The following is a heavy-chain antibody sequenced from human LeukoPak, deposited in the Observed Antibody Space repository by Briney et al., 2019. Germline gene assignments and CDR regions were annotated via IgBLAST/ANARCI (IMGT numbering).Heavy chain of an antibody. CDR2: ISSSGSTI. D-gene: IGHD6-19*01. J-gene: IGHJ4*02. V-gene: IGHV3-48*03. CDR1: GFTFSSYE. CDR3: ARDSSGWYRASDFDY. Sequence: GGSLRLSXAASGFTFSSYEMNWVRQAPGKGLEWVSYISSSGSTIYYADSVKGRFTISRDNAKNSLYLQMNSLRAEDTAVYYCARDSSGWYRASDFDYWGQGTLVTVSS.